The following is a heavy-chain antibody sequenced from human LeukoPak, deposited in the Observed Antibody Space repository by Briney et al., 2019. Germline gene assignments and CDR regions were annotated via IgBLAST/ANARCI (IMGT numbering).Heavy chain of an antibody. CDR3: ATNMRRSSSSQWFDP. CDR1: GYTFTSYA. V-gene: IGHV1-3*01. Sequence: GASVKVSCKASGYTFTSYAMHWVRQAPGQRLEWMGWINAGNGNTKYSQKFQGRVTITRDTSASTAYMELSSLRSEDTAVYYCATNMRRSSSSQWFDPWSQGTLVTVSS. J-gene: IGHJ5*02. CDR2: INAGNGNT. D-gene: IGHD6-6*01.